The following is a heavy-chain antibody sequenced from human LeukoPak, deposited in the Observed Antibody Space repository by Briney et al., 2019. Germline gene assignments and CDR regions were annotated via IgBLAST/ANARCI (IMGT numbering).Heavy chain of an antibody. CDR3: AKVRGVAGFFDY. V-gene: IGHV3-23*01. D-gene: IGHD6-19*01. Sequence: GGSLRLSCAASGFTFNSYAMSWVRQAPGKGLEWVSAISGSGGSTYYADSVKCRFTISRDNSKNTLYLQMNSLRAEDTAVYYCAKVRGVAGFFDYWGQGTLLTVSS. CDR2: ISGSGGST. CDR1: GFTFNSYA. J-gene: IGHJ4*02.